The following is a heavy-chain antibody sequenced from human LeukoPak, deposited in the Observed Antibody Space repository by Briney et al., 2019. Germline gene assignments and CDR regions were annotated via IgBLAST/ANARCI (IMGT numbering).Heavy chain of an antibody. Sequence: GGSLRLSCAASGFTFDDYAMHWVRQAPGKGLEWVSGISWNSGSIGYADSVKGGFTISRDNAKNSLYLQMNSLRAEDADLYYCATQRSYDILTGYYPFDYWGQGTLVTVSS. CDR1: GFTFDDYA. CDR2: ISWNSGSI. J-gene: IGHJ4*02. CDR3: ATQRSYDILTGYYPFDY. D-gene: IGHD3-9*01. V-gene: IGHV3-9*01.